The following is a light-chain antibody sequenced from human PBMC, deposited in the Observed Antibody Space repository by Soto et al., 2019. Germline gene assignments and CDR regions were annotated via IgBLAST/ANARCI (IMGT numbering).Light chain of an antibody. V-gene: IGKV1-17*03. CDR2: AAS. CDR3: LQYNSYPFT. CDR1: QDIGRR. Sequence: DIQMTQSPSSVSASIGDRVTITCRASQDIGRRLAWFQQKPGKAPKYLIQAASSLQGGVPSTFSGSGSGTEFTLTISSLQPEDFATYYCLQYNSYPFTFGQGTRLEIK. J-gene: IGKJ5*01.